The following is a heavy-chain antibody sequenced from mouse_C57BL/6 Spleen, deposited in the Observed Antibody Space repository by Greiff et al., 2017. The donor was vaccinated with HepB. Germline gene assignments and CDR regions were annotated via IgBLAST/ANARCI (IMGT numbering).Heavy chain of an antibody. CDR1: GFGFNTYA. D-gene: IGHD2-3*01. Sequence: EVKLVESGGGLVQPKGSLKLSCAASGFGFNTYAMNWVRQAPGKGLEWVARIRSKSNNYATYYADSVKDRFTISRDDSESMLYLQMNNLKTEDTAMYYCVRHIDGWSFDVWGTGTTVTVSS. J-gene: IGHJ1*03. CDR3: VRHIDGWSFDV. CDR2: IRSKSNNYAT. V-gene: IGHV10-1*01.